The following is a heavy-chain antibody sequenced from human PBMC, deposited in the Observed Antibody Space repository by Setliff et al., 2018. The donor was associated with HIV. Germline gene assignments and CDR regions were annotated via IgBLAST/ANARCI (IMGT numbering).Heavy chain of an antibody. D-gene: IGHD6-13*01. CDR1: GGSISSYY. CDR3: ARGMRSPTYYYYCYMDV. J-gene: IGHJ6*03. V-gene: IGHV4-59*01. Sequence: SETLSLTCTVSGGSISSYYWSWIRQPPGKGLEWIGYIYYSGSTNYNPSLKSRVTISVDTSKNQFSLKLSSVTAADTAVYYCARGMRSPTYYYYCYMDVWGKGTTVTVSS. CDR2: IYYSGST.